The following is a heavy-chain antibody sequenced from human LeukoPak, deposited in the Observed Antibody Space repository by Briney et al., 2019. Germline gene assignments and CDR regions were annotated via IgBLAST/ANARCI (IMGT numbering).Heavy chain of an antibody. V-gene: IGHV3-7*01. CDR3: ARAYGGDFWSGTFDY. D-gene: IGHD3-3*01. Sequence: PGGSLRLSCAASAFTFTNYWMNWVRQAPGKGLEWVANIRQDGSEKYYVDSVKGRFTISRDNAKNSLSLQMNSLRAEDTAVYYCARAYGGDFWSGTFDYWGQGTLVTVSS. CDR2: IRQDGSEK. J-gene: IGHJ4*02. CDR1: AFTFTNYW.